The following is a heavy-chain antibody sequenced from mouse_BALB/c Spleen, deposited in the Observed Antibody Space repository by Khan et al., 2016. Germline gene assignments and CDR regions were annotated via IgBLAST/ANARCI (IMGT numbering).Heavy chain of an antibody. CDR2: ISYSGST. CDR1: GYSITSDYA. V-gene: IGHV3-2*02. CDR3: ARRGGSYDGYYDFDY. J-gene: IGHJ2*01. D-gene: IGHD2-3*01. Sequence: QLEESGPGLVKPSQSLSLTCTVTGYSITSDYAWNWIRQFPGNKLEWMGYISYSGSTSYNPSLKSRISITRDTSKNQFFLQLNSVTTEDTATYYCARRGGSYDGYYDFDYWGQGTTLTVSS.